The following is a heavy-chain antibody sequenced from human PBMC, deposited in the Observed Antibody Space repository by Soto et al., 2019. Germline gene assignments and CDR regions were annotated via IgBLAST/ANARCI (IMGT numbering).Heavy chain of an antibody. CDR1: GTSISSNFW. D-gene: IGHD6-19*01. CDR2: VHPSGTT. J-gene: IGHJ4*02. CDR3: TRHVGVHGTRGFDY. V-gene: IGHV4-4*02. Sequence: QVHLQESGPGLVKPSGTLSLTCAVSGTSISSNFWWSWVRQPPGKGLEWIGEVHPSGTTNYNPSLKSRVTSSVDKSKNQLSLNLNSVTAADTALFYCTRHVGVHGTRGFDYWGQGTQVAVSS.